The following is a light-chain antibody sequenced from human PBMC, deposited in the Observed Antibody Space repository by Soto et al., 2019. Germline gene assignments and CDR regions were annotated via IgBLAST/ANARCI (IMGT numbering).Light chain of an antibody. CDR1: QSISSW. V-gene: IGKV1-5*03. CDR2: KAS. J-gene: IGKJ1*01. CDR3: QQYNSFIWT. Sequence: DIQLTQSPSFLSASAVDRVTITFRASQSISSWLAWYQQKAGKAPKLLISKASNLDSGVPSRFSGSGSGTEFNLTISSLQPEDFATYYCQQYNSFIWTFGQGTKVDIK.